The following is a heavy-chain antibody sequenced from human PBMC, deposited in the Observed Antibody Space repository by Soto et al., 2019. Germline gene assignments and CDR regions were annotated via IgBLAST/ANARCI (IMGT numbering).Heavy chain of an antibody. D-gene: IGHD6-13*01. CDR2: IIPIFGTA. CDR1: GGTFSSYA. Sequence: QVQLVQSGAEVKKPGSSVKVSCKASGGTFSSYAISWVRQAPGQGLEWMGGIIPIFGTANYAQKFQGRVTITADESTSTAYIELSSLRSEDTAVYYCARGDIAASGRYYGMDVWGQGTTVTVSS. V-gene: IGHV1-69*01. J-gene: IGHJ6*02. CDR3: ARGDIAASGRYYGMDV.